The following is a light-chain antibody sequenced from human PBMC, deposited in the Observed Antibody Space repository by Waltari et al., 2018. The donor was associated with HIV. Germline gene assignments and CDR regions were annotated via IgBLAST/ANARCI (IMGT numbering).Light chain of an antibody. CDR2: AVS. CDR1: SSDVGGYNS. J-gene: IGLJ1*01. CDR3: SSYTSTSTVYV. V-gene: IGLV2-14*03. Sequence: QSALTQPASVSGSPGQSLTISCTGTSSDVGGYNSVSWYQLHPGNPPKLMIYAVSNRPSGVSNRFSGSKSDNTASLTISGLQAEDEADYYCSSYTSTSTVYVFGTGTEVTVL.